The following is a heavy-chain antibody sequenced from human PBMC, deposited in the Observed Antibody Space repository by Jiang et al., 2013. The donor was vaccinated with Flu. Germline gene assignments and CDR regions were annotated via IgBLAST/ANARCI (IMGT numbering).Heavy chain of an antibody. J-gene: IGHJ4*02. CDR2: VYTNGET. V-gene: IGHV4-61*02. CDR1: GGSISSGSDY. Sequence: PGLVKPSQTLSLTCTVSGGSISSGSDYWSWIRQPAGERLEWIGRVYTNGETNYNPSLTSRVTLSLDTSKNQFSLTMSSVTAADTAVYYCARGMQHMGLHYWGQGTLVTVSS. D-gene: IGHD6-13*01. CDR3: ARGMQHMGLHY.